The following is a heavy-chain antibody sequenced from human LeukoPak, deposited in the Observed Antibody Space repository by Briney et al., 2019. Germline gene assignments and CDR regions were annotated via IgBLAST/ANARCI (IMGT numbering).Heavy chain of an antibody. J-gene: IGHJ4*02. CDR3: ARGWGSSWNRHFDY. Sequence: GGSLRLSCAASGFTFSDYYMSWIRQAPGKGLEWVSNISSSGSGIYYADSIKGRFTISRDNAKNSLYLQMNSLRAEDTAVYYCARGWGSSWNRHFDYWGQGTLVTVSS. CDR1: GFTFSDYY. D-gene: IGHD6-13*01. V-gene: IGHV3-11*01. CDR2: ISSSGSGI.